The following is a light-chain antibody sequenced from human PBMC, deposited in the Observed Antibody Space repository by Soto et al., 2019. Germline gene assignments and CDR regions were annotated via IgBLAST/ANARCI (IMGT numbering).Light chain of an antibody. J-gene: IGKJ2*01. CDR1: QSISSW. Sequence: DIQMTQSPSTLSASVGDRVTITCRASQSISSWLAWYQQKPGKAPKLLIYDASSLESGVPSRFSGSGSGTEFSFTITNLQPVDFPTYYCQQYNSYSPYTFGQRTKLEIK. CDR3: QQYNSYSPYT. V-gene: IGKV1-5*01. CDR2: DAS.